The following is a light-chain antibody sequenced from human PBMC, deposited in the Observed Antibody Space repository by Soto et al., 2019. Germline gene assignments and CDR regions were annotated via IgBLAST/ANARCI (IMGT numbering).Light chain of an antibody. CDR3: RSYTPFGTGL. CDR1: SSDIGDYNY. V-gene: IGLV2-14*03. CDR2: DVN. J-gene: IGLJ1*01. Sequence: HSALTQPASVSGSPGQSITISCTGTSSDIGDYNYVSWYQQHPGKAPKLTIYDVNTRPSGVSNRFSGSKSGNTASLTISDLQAEDEADYYCRSYTPFGTGLFGTENKVTVL.